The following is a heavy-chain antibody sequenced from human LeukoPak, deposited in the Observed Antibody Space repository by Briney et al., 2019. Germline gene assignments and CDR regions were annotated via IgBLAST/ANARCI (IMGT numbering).Heavy chain of an antibody. CDR2: ISGSGGST. J-gene: IGHJ4*02. Sequence: GGSLRLSCAASGFTFSSYAMSWVRQAPGKGLEWVSAISGSGGSTFYADSVKGRLTISRDNSKNTLYLQMNSLRAGDTAVYYCAIIAVPGRDYWGQGTLVTVSS. CDR1: GFTFSSYA. D-gene: IGHD6-19*01. CDR3: AIIAVPGRDY. V-gene: IGHV3-23*01.